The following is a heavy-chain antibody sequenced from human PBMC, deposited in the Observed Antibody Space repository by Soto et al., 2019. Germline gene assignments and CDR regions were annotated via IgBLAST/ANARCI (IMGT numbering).Heavy chain of an antibody. CDR3: AREGGGYYSGGICCDLFDY. J-gene: IGHJ4*02. D-gene: IGHD2-15*01. CDR2: INHSGST. CDR1: GGSFSGYY. Sequence: SETLSLTCAVYGGSFSGYYWSWIRQPPGKGLEWIGEINHSGSTNYNPSLKSRVTISVDTSKNQFSLKLSSVTAADTAVYYCAREGGGYYSGGICCDLFDYWGQGTLVTVSS. V-gene: IGHV4-34*01.